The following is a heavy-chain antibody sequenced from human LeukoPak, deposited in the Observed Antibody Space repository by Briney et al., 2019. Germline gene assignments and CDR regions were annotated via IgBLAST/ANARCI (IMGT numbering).Heavy chain of an antibody. D-gene: IGHD5-18*01. CDR1: GFTFSSYG. CDR3: AKESYGMPFDY. Sequence: GGSLRLSCAASGFTFSSYGMHWVRQAPCKGLEWVAFIRYGGSNKYYADSVKGRFTISRDNSKNTLYLQMNSLRAEDTAVYYCAKESYGMPFDYWGQGTLVTVSS. J-gene: IGHJ4*02. CDR2: IRYGGSNK. V-gene: IGHV3-30*02.